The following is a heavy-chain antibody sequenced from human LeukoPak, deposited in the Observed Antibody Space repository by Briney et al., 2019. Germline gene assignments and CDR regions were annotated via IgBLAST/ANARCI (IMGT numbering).Heavy chain of an antibody. J-gene: IGHJ3*02. D-gene: IGHD7-27*01. CDR3: ARAKTWGHDAFDI. Sequence: GRSLRLSCAASRFTFSDYYMSWIRQAPGKGLEWVSYISSSGSTIYYADSVKGRFTISRDNAKNSLYLQMNSLRAEDTAVYYCARAKTWGHDAFDIWGQGTMVTVSS. CDR1: RFTFSDYY. CDR2: ISSSGSTI. V-gene: IGHV3-11*01.